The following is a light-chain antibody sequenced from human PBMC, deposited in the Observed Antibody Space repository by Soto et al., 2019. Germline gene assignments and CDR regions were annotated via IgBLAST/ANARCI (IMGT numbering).Light chain of an antibody. J-gene: IGKJ1*01. CDR2: AAS. CDR1: QGISNY. CDR3: QTYNRAPRT. V-gene: IGKV1-27*01. Sequence: DIQMTQSPSSLSSSVGDRVTITCRASQGISNYLAWYQQKPGKVPKLLIYAASTLKSRDPSRFSGSGSGTDFTLTISSLQAEDVATCYCQTYNRAPRTFDQGPKVEIK.